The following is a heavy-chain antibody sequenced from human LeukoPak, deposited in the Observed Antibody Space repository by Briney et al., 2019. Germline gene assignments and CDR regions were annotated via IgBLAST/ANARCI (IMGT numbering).Heavy chain of an antibody. J-gene: IGHJ4*02. CDR3: AMKKYFDY. V-gene: IGHV4-39*01. CDR2: IYYSGST. CDR1: GGSISSSSYY. Sequence: SETLSLTCTVSGGSISSSSYYWGWIRQPPGKGLEWIGSIYYSGSTYYNPSLKSRVTISVDTSKNQFSLKLSSATAADTAVYYCAMKKYFDYWGQGTLVTVSS.